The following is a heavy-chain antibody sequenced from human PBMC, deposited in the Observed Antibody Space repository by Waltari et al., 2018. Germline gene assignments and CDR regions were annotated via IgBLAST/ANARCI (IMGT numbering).Heavy chain of an antibody. CDR3: AAVERGPGPNWFDP. J-gene: IGHJ5*02. CDR2: ISAYNGNT. V-gene: IGHV1-18*04. Sequence: QVQLVQSGAEVKKPGASVKVSCTASGYTFTSYGTSGVRQAPGQGLEWMGWISAYNGNTNYAQKLQGRVTMTTDTSTSTAYMELRSLRSDDTAVYYCAAVERGPGPNWFDPWGQGTLVTVSS. CDR1: GYTFTSYG.